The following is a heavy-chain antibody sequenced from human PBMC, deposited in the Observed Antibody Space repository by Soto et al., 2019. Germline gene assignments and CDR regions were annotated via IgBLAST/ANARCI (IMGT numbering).Heavy chain of an antibody. CDR2: IYYSGST. CDR3: AVGIIVVAPFDY. D-gene: IGHD2-2*01. Sequence: SETLSLTCTVSGGSISSSSYYWGWIRQPPGKGLEWIGSIYYSGSTYYNPSLKSRVTISVDTSKNQFSLKLSSVTAADTAVYYCAVGIIVVAPFDYWGQGTLVTVSS. CDR1: GGSISSSSYY. J-gene: IGHJ4*02. V-gene: IGHV4-39*01.